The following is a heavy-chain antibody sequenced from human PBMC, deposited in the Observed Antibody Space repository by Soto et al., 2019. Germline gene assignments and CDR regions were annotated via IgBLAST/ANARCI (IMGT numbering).Heavy chain of an antibody. CDR3: ARGGRGGSCYPGMAV. Sequence: WSLRLSCAASRFNFNSYTINWVRQAPGKRLEWLSSISSSGYIFSTDSVRGRFTISRDNAKNSVYLQINSLRAEETALYSCARGGRGGSCYPGMAVGGQGPTVTVSS. V-gene: IGHV3-21*01. J-gene: IGHJ6*02. D-gene: IGHD2-15*01. CDR2: ISSSGYI. CDR1: RFNFNSYT.